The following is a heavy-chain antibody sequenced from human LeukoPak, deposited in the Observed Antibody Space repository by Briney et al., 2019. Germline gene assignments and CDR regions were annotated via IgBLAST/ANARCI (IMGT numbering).Heavy chain of an antibody. D-gene: IGHD4-17*01. CDR3: ARRGYGEPFDY. Sequence: ASVKVSCKASGYTFTSYDINWVRQATGQGLEWMGWMNPNSGNTGYAQKFQGRVTMTRNTSISTAYLQWSSLKASDTAMYYCARRGYGEPFDYWGQGTLVTVSS. CDR2: MNPNSGNT. CDR1: GYTFTSYD. V-gene: IGHV1-8*01. J-gene: IGHJ4*02.